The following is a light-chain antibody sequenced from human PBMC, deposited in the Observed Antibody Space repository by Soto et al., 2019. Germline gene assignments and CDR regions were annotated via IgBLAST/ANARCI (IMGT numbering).Light chain of an antibody. V-gene: IGKV3-20*01. J-gene: IGKJ2*01. Sequence: SQSPGTLSVSKGERATLSCRASQSFSSSYLAWYQQKLGQAPRLLIYGASSRATGIPDRFSGSGSGTDFTLTIIRLEPEDFAVYYCHQYGSSPMYTFGQGTKVDIK. CDR3: HQYGSSPMYT. CDR1: QSFSSSY. CDR2: GAS.